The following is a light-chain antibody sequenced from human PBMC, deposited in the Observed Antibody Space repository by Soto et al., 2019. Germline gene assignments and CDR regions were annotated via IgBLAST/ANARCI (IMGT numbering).Light chain of an antibody. CDR2: EVS. CDR1: TRDVGAYNY. J-gene: IGLJ1*01. CDR3: SSLTTSFNYV. Sequence: SDEPRPASVYVSAVAAVAISCTWTTRDVGAYNYISWYQQHPGKAPKLLLSEVSNRPSGVSDRFSGSKSGNTASLTISGLQAEDEADYYCSSLTTSFNYVLGTGTKVTVL. V-gene: IGLV2-14*01.